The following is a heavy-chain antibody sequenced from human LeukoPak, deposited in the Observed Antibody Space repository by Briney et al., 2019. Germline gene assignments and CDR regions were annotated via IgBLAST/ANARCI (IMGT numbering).Heavy chain of an antibody. D-gene: IGHD2-15*01. CDR2: INPNSGGT. CDR1: GYTFTGQY. J-gene: IGHJ4*02. Sequence: ASVKVSCKASGYTFTGQYMHWVRQAPGQGLEWMGWINPNSGGTNNAQKFQGRVTMTRDTSISTAYMELTSLRSDDTAVYYCARHEVGYCSGGSCPYYFDCWGQGTLVTVSS. V-gene: IGHV1-2*02. CDR3: ARHEVGYCSGGSCPYYFDC.